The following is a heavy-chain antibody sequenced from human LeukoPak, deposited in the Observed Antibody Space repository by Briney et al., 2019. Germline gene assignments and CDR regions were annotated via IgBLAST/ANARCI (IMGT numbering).Heavy chain of an antibody. Sequence: SETLSLTCTVSGGSISSYYWSWIRQPPGKGLEWIGYIYHSGSTYYNPSLKSRVTISVDRSKNQFSLKLSSVTAADTAVYYCARGNCSSTYSSVRGYYYYMDVWGKGITVTVSS. CDR3: ARGNCSSTYSSVRGYYYYMDV. J-gene: IGHJ6*03. D-gene: IGHD2-2*01. V-gene: IGHV4-59*12. CDR1: GGSISSYY. CDR2: IYHSGST.